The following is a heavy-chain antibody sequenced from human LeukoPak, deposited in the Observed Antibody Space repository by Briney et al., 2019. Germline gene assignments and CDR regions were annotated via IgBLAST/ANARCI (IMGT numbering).Heavy chain of an antibody. CDR2: ISSSSSTI. J-gene: IGHJ5*02. D-gene: IGHD2-2*01. Sequence: PGGSLRLSCAASGFTFSSYSMNWVRQAPGKGREWVSYISSSSSTIYYADSVKGRFTISRDNAKNSLYLQMNSLRAEDTAVYYCARDVLPAAIGWFDPWGQGTLVTVSS. CDR3: ARDVLPAAIGWFDP. CDR1: GFTFSSYS. V-gene: IGHV3-48*04.